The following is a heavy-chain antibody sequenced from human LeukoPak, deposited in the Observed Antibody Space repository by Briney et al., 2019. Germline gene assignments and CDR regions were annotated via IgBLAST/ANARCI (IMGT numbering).Heavy chain of an antibody. CDR2: ISGSGGST. Sequence: PGGSLRLSCAASGFTFSSYGMSWVRQAPGKGLEWVSAISGSGGSTYYADSVKGRFTISRDNAKNSLYLQMNSLRAEDTAVYYCARELIAARNFDYWGQGTLVTVSS. CDR1: GFTFSSYG. D-gene: IGHD6-6*01. J-gene: IGHJ4*02. CDR3: ARELIAARNFDY. V-gene: IGHV3-23*01.